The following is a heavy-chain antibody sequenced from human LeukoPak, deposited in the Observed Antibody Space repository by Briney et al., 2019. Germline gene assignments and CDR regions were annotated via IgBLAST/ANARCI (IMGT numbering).Heavy chain of an antibody. J-gene: IGHJ6*03. CDR1: GGSISSYF. CDR2: IYYSGST. D-gene: IGHD5-24*01. Sequence: SETLSLTCTVSGGSISSYFWSWIRQPPGKGLEWIGYIYYSGSTNYNPSLKSRVTISVDTSKNQFSLKLSSVTAADTAVYYCAREQFYYMDVWDKGTTVTVSS. V-gene: IGHV4-59*01. CDR3: AREQFYYMDV.